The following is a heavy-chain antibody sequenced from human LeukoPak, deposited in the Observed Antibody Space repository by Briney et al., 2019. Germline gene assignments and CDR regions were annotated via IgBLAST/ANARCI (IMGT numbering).Heavy chain of an antibody. Sequence: GRSLRLSCATSGFTFSSYAMSWVRQAPGKGLEWVSAISGSGGSTYYADSVKGRFTISRDNAKNSLYLQMNSLRAEDTAVYYCARAPLIDTNRIYYYYYGMDVWGQGTTVTVSS. V-gene: IGHV3-23*01. J-gene: IGHJ6*02. CDR2: ISGSGGST. D-gene: IGHD5-18*01. CDR1: GFTFSSYA. CDR3: ARAPLIDTNRIYYYYYGMDV.